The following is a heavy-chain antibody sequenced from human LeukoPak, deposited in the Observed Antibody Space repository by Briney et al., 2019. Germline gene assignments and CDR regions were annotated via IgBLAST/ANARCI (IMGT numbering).Heavy chain of an antibody. Sequence: GGSLRLSCAASGFTFSSYSMNWVRQAPGKGLEWVSSISSSSSYIYYADSVKGRFTTSRDNSKNALYLQMNSLRAEDTAVYYCARDLTSGYGMDVWGQGTTVTVSS. CDR2: ISSSSSYI. CDR1: GFTFSSYS. J-gene: IGHJ6*02. V-gene: IGHV3-21*04. CDR3: ARDLTSGYGMDV. D-gene: IGHD2/OR15-2a*01.